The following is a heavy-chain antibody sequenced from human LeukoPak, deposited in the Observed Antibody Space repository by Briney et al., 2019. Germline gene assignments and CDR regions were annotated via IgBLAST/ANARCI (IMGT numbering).Heavy chain of an antibody. V-gene: IGHV4-59*01. CDR2: IYYSGST. CDR1: GGSISSYY. CDR3: GRDKSCDY. J-gene: IGHJ4*02. D-gene: IGHD2-15*01. Sequence: SETLSLTCTVSGGSISSYYWSWIRQPPGKGLEWIGYIYYSGSTNYNPSLKSRVTISIDTSKNQFSLKLSSVTAADAAVYYCGRDKSCDYWGQGTLVTVSS.